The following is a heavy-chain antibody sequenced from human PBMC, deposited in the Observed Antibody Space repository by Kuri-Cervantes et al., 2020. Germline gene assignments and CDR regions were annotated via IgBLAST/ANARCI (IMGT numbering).Heavy chain of an antibody. CDR2: FDPEDGET. Sequence: ASVKVSCKVSGYTLTELSMHWVRQAPGKGLEWMGGFDPEDGETIYAQKFQGRVTMTEDTSTDTAYMELSSLRSDDTAVYYCARSRSGWYYFDYWGQGTLVTVSS. V-gene: IGHV1-24*01. D-gene: IGHD6-19*01. CDR1: GYTLTELS. CDR3: ARSRSGWYYFDY. J-gene: IGHJ4*02.